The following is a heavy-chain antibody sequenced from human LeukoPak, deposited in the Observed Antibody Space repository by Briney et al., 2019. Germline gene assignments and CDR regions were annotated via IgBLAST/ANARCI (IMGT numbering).Heavy chain of an antibody. CDR3: AKDITLHYGGKVHDAFDI. Sequence: TGGSLRLSCAASGFTFSDYYMSWIRQAPGKGLEWVSYISSGDSTIYFADSVKGRFTISRDNAKSSLYLQMNSLRAEDTALYYCAKDITLHYGGKVHDAFDIWGQGTMVTVSS. V-gene: IGHV3-11*01. D-gene: IGHD4-17*01. CDR1: GFTFSDYY. J-gene: IGHJ3*02. CDR2: ISSGDSTI.